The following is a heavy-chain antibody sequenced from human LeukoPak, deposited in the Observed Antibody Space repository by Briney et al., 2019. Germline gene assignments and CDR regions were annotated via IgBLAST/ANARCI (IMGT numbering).Heavy chain of an antibody. J-gene: IGHJ6*02. CDR2: IYYSGST. D-gene: IGHD2-2*01. CDR1: GGSISSYY. V-gene: IGHV4-59*07. Sequence: SDTLSLTCSVSGGSISSYYWSWVRQPPRKGLEYIGYIYYSGSTNYNPSLKSRVTISVDTSKDQFSLNLTSVTAADTAVYYCARLKCISTTCPSRYVMDVWGQGTTVTVSS. CDR3: ARLKCISTTCPSRYVMDV.